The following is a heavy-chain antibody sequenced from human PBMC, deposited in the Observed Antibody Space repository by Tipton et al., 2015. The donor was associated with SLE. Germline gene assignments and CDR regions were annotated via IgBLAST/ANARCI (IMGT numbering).Heavy chain of an antibody. J-gene: IGHJ3*02. CDR3: ARDRHSGSYQGAFDI. Sequence: SLRLSCTASGFTFSNYPMSWVRQAPGKGLEWVSAISGSGYSTYYADSVKGRLTISRDNSKNTLYLQMNSLRAEDTAVYYCARDRHSGSYQGAFDIWGQGTMVTVSS. V-gene: IGHV3-23*01. CDR1: GFTFSNYP. D-gene: IGHD1-26*01. CDR2: ISGSGYST.